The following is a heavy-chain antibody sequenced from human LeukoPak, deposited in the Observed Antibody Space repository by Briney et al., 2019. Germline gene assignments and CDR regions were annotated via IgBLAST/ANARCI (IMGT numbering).Heavy chain of an antibody. CDR2: IRAEGHRT. CDR3: GKDGHCHDSVCPTKIVVAGYVDH. D-gene: IGHD6-19*01. V-gene: IGHV3-23*01. CDR1: GFSFTTYS. J-gene: IGHJ4*02. Sequence: PGGSPRLSCRASGFSFTTYSMNCVRHAPGKGLEWVSVIRAEGHRTYYADSVKGRFTISRDYSNNLLYLQMNSLRAEDAAIYYCGKDGHCHDSVCPTKIVVAGYVDHWGQGTLVTVSS.